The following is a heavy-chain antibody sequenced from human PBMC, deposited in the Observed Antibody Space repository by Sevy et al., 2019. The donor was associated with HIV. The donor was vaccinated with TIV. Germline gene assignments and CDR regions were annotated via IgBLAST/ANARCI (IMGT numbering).Heavy chain of an antibody. Sequence: GGSLRLSCAASGFTFATYAMTWVRQAPGKGLEWVSVISFGGADTYYAESVKGRFTISRDNSKNTLYLQMNSLRAEDTAVFYCAKDRVSGSYYTGDFDSWGQGTLVTVSS. CDR3: AKDRVSGSYYTGDFDS. CDR2: ISFGGADT. V-gene: IGHV3-23*01. J-gene: IGHJ4*02. CDR1: GFTFATYA. D-gene: IGHD3-10*01.